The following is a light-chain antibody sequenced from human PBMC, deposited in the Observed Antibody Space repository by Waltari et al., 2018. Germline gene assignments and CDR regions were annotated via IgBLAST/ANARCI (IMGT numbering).Light chain of an antibody. CDR3: CSFASSAWI. Sequence: QSALTQPASVSGSPGQSITISCTGSSNNLVSWFQQHPGKSPKLRIYGVTKRPSGVSDRFSGSKSGNTASLTSSGLQAEDEADYYCCSFASSAWIFGGGTKLTVL. CDR2: GVT. V-gene: IGLV2-23*02. CDR1: SNNL. J-gene: IGLJ2*01.